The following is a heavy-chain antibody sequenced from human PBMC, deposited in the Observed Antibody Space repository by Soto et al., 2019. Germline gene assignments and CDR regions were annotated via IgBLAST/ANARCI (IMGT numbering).Heavy chain of an antibody. Sequence: GGSLRLSCAASGFTFSTYSMNWVRQGPGKGLEWVSYISSSSSTIFYTDSVKGRFTVSRDNAKNSLFLQMNSLRPDDTALYYCAKDMKWGGMTTIHYFDSWGQGTLVTVSS. CDR2: ISSSSSTI. D-gene: IGHD4-17*01. CDR1: GFTFSTYS. J-gene: IGHJ4*02. V-gene: IGHV3-48*01. CDR3: AKDMKWGGMTTIHYFDS.